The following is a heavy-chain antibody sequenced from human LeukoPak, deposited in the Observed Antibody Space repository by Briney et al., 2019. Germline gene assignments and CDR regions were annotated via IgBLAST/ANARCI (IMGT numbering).Heavy chain of an antibody. CDR3: ARGPASHSSGWSGDY. CDR1: GGSFSGYY. Sequence: SETLSLTCAVYGGSFSGYYWSWIRQPPGKGLEWSGEINHRGSTNYNPSLKSRVTISVDTSKNHFSLKLSSVTAADTAVYYCARGPASHSSGWSGDYWGQGTLVTVSS. D-gene: IGHD6-19*01. V-gene: IGHV4-34*01. CDR2: INHRGST. J-gene: IGHJ4*02.